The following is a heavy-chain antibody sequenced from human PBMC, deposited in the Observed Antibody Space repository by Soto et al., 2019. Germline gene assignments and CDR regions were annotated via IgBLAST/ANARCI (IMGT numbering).Heavy chain of an antibody. J-gene: IGHJ5*02. CDR2: IYYSGTS. CDR3: ATYRRGFSLKFDP. CDR1: GGSISSGDHY. Sequence: QVHLQESGPGLVKPSQTLSLTCTVSGGSISSGDHYWPWIRPPPGKGLEWIGHIYYSGTSYYNPSLKSRVTISVDTSKNQFSLKLSSVTATDTAVYYCATYRRGFSLKFDPWGQGTLVTVSS. D-gene: IGHD5-18*01. V-gene: IGHV4-30-4*01.